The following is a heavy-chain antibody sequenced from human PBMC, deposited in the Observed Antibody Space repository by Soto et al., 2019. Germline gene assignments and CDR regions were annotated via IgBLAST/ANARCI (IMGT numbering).Heavy chain of an antibody. Sequence: GASVKVSCKASGYGFAAYYMHWVRQAPGQGLEWMGWINPNSGDTNYAQKFQGRVTMTRDTSISTAYMELSRLRSDDTAVYYCARGRFLECLLSGWFETWGKGTLFTVSS. V-gene: IGHV1-2*02. D-gene: IGHD3-3*01. J-gene: IGHJ5*02. CDR3: ARGRFLECLLSGWFET. CDR2: INPNSGDT. CDR1: GYGFAAYY.